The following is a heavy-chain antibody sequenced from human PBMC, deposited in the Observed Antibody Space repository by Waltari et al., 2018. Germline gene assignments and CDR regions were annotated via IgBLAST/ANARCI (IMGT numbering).Heavy chain of an antibody. CDR2: IIPSFGTA. CDR3: ARETMVAGLYYYYDGMDV. D-gene: IGHD6-19*01. V-gene: IGHV1-69*13. J-gene: IGHJ6*02. Sequence: QVQLVQSGTEVKKPGSSVKVSCKASGGTFSSYAISWVRQAPGPGLEWMGGIIPSFGTANYAQKFQGRVTITADESTSTAYMELSSLRSEDTAVYYCARETMVAGLYYYYDGMDVWGQGTTVTVSS. CDR1: GGTFSSYA.